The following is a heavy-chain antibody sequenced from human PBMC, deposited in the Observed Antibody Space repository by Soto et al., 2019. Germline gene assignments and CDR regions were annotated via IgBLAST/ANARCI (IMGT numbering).Heavy chain of an antibody. CDR2: IYSGGST. Sequence: SLRLSCAASGFTVSSNYMSWVRQAPGKGLEWVSVIYSGGSTYYADSVKGRFTISRDNSKNTLYLQMNSLRAEDTAVYYCARDKDGSGSFYYYGMDVWGQGTTVTVSS. V-gene: IGHV3-53*01. CDR1: GFTVSSNY. J-gene: IGHJ6*02. CDR3: ARDKDGSGSFYYYGMDV. D-gene: IGHD3-10*01.